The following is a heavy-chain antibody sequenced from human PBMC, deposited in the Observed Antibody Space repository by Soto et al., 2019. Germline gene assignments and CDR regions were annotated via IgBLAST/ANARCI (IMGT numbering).Heavy chain of an antibody. D-gene: IGHD1-20*01. CDR2: VNGGGGNT. Sequence: QVQLVQSGAEVKEPGASVKVSCKASGYTFTTHVMHWVRQAPGQRLEWMGWVNGGGGNTKYSQKFQDRVTITRDTSETTAYMELSRLRSEDKAVYYCARDSGIRGPSGDLDYWGQGTLVTVSS. CDR1: GYTFTTHV. V-gene: IGHV1-3*01. J-gene: IGHJ4*02. CDR3: ARDSGIRGPSGDLDY.